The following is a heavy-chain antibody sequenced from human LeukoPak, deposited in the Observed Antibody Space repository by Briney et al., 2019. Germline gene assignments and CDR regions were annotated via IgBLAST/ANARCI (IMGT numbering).Heavy chain of an antibody. J-gene: IGHJ4*02. CDR1: GGSFSGYY. D-gene: IGHD2-15*01. V-gene: IGHV4-30-4*08. CDR3: ARDVMGYCSGGSCYDGLDY. Sequence: SETLSLTCAVYGGSFSGYYWSWIRQPPGKGLEWIGYIYYSGSTYYNPSPKSRVTISVDTSKNQFSLKLSSVTAADTAVYYCARDVMGYCSGGSCYDGLDYWGQGTLVTVSS. CDR2: IYYSGST.